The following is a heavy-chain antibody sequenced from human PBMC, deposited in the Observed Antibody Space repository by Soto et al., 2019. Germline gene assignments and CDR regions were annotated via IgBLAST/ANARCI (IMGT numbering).Heavy chain of an antibody. J-gene: IGHJ4*02. CDR3: ARSGIVVVPAAMRSLGY. D-gene: IGHD2-2*01. CDR2: INHSGST. CDR1: GGSFSGYY. Sequence: SETLSLTCAVYGGSFSGYYWSWIRQPPGKGLEWIGEINHSGSTNYNPSLKSRVTISVDTSRNQFSLKLSSVTAADTAVYYCARSGIVVVPAAMRSLGYWGQGTLVTVSS. V-gene: IGHV4-34*01.